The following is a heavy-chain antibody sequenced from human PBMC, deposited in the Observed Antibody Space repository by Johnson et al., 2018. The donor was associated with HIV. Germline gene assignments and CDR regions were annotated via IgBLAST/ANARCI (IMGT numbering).Heavy chain of an antibody. D-gene: IGHD1-7*01. CDR1: GFTFSSYA. Sequence: VQLLESGGGVVQPGTSLRLSCAASGFTFSSYAMHWVRQAPGTGLEWVAVISYDGSNKYYADSVKGRFTISRDNAKNSLYLQMNSLRGEDTAVYYCAKNGAPDNWNYHDAFDIWGQGTMVTVSS. CDR2: ISYDGSNK. CDR3: AKNGAPDNWNYHDAFDI. V-gene: IGHV3-30-3*02. J-gene: IGHJ3*02.